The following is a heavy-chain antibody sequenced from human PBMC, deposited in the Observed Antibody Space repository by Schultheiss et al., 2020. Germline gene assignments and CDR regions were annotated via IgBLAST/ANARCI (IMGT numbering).Heavy chain of an antibody. Sequence: GGSLRLSCAASGFTFSSYAMTWVRQAPGKGLEWVSAISGSGGSTYYADSVKGRFTISRDNAKNSLYLQMNSLRAEDTAVYYCARVHTAMAADYWGQGTLVTVSS. CDR1: GFTFSSYA. CDR2: ISGSGGST. CDR3: ARVHTAMAADY. V-gene: IGHV3-23*01. D-gene: IGHD5-18*01. J-gene: IGHJ4*02.